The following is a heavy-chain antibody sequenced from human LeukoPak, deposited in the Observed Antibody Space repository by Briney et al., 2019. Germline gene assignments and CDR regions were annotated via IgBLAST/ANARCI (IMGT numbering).Heavy chain of an antibody. Sequence: GRSLRLSCAASGFTFSSYGMHWVRQAPGKGLEWVAVIWYDGGNRYYADSVKGRFTISRDNSKSTLYLQMNSLRAEDTAVYYCAKDFTYYGSGSYYDYYFDYWGQGTLVTVSS. CDR1: GFTFSSYG. CDR2: IWYDGGNR. D-gene: IGHD3-10*01. V-gene: IGHV3-33*06. J-gene: IGHJ4*02. CDR3: AKDFTYYGSGSYYDYYFDY.